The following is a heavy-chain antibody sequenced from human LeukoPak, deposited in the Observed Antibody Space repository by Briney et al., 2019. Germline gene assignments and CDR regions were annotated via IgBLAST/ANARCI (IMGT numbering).Heavy chain of an antibody. D-gene: IGHD4-17*01. CDR3: ARGGAVEVPGDDIDY. J-gene: IGHJ4*02. V-gene: IGHV1-2*02. CDR1: GYTFTGYY. Sequence: ASVKVSCKASGYTFTGYYMHWVRQAPGQGLEWMGWINPNSGVTNYPQKFQGRVTVTRDTSISTAYMELSRLASDDTAVYYRARGGAVEVPGDDIDYWGRGTLVTVSS. CDR2: INPNSGVT.